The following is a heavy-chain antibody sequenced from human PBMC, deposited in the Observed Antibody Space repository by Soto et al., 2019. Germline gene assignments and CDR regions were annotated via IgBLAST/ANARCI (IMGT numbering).Heavy chain of an antibody. Sequence: PGGSLRLSCAASGFTFSSYGMHWVRQAPGKGLEWVAVIWYDGSNKYYADSVKGRFTISRDNSKNTLYLQMNSLRAEDTAVYYCARGESTDTAMVSYYYGMDVWGQGTTVTVSS. J-gene: IGHJ6*02. D-gene: IGHD5-18*01. V-gene: IGHV3-33*01. CDR2: IWYDGSNK. CDR1: GFTFSSYG. CDR3: ARGESTDTAMVSYYYGMDV.